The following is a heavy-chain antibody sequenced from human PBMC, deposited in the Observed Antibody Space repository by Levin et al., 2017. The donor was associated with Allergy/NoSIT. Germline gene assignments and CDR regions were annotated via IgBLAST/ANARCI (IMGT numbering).Heavy chain of an antibody. D-gene: IGHD3-3*01. CDR2: IKQDGSEK. CDR3: ARTHYDFWSGYHHYFDY. Sequence: GGSLRLSCAASGFTFSSYWMSWVRQAPGKGLEWVANIKQDGSEKYYVDSVKGRFTISRDNAKNSLYLQMNSLRAEDTAVYYCARTHYDFWSGYHHYFDYWGQGTLVTVSS. V-gene: IGHV3-7*01. J-gene: IGHJ4*02. CDR1: GFTFSSYW.